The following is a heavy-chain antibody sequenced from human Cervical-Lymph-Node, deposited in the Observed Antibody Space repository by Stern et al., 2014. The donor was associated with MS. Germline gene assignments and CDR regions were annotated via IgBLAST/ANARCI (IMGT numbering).Heavy chain of an antibody. CDR3: ARDGRHRDNYGLDV. CDR2: IIPIFGTA. CDR1: GGTFNVYA. V-gene: IGHV1-69*01. J-gene: IGHJ6*02. D-gene: IGHD2-15*01. Sequence: QVQLVQSGAEVKKPGSSVKVSCQASGGTFNVYAINWLRQAPGQGLEWMGGIIPIFGTANYAQKFQGRVTITADESNRTSSMQLSSLRSNDTAVYYCARDGRHRDNYGLDVWGQGTTVIVSS.